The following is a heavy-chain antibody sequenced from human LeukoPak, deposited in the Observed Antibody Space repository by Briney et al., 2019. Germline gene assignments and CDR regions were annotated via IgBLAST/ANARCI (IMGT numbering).Heavy chain of an antibody. Sequence: GGSLRLSCAASGFTFDDYAMHWVRQAPGKGLEWVSGISWNSGSIGYADSVKGRFTISGDNAKNSLYLQMNSLRAEDTALYYCAKDSTATVVTPLDYWGQGTLVTVSS. D-gene: IGHD4-23*01. CDR3: AKDSTATVVTPLDY. CDR2: ISWNSGSI. CDR1: GFTFDDYA. V-gene: IGHV3-9*01. J-gene: IGHJ4*02.